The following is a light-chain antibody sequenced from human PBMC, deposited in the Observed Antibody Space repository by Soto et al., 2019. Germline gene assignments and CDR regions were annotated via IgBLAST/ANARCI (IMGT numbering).Light chain of an antibody. CDR2: DNN. CDR3: GTWDSSLSAAG. CDR1: SSNIGNNY. V-gene: IGLV1-51*01. J-gene: IGLJ2*01. Sequence: QSVLTQPPSVSAAPGQKVTISCSGSSSNIGNNYVSWYQQLPGTAPKLLIYDNNKRPSGIPDRFSGSKSGTSATLGITGLQTGDEADYYCGTWDSSLSAAGFGRGTKLTVL.